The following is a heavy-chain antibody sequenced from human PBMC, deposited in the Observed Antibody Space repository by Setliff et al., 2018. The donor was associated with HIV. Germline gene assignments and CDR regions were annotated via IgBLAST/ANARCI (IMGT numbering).Heavy chain of an antibody. J-gene: IGHJ6*03. CDR3: ARIVRWELVATSTFFYYYMDV. D-gene: IGHD1-26*01. CDR2: IYYSGST. Sequence: PSETLSLTCTVSGDSIGSSSYYWAWIRQPPGKGLEWIGNIYYSGSTYYNPSLKTRVTISVDGSKNQFSLKLSSVTAADTAVYYCARIVRWELVATSTFFYYYMDVWGKGTTVTVSS. CDR1: GDSIGSSSYY. V-gene: IGHV4-39*01.